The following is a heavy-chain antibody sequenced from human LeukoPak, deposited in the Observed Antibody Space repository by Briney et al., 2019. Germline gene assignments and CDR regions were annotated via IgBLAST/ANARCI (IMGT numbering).Heavy chain of an antibody. CDR3: ARVIDGSGSYYPFDY. V-gene: IGHV4-38-2*02. D-gene: IGHD3-10*01. Sequence: SETLSLTCTVSGYSISSGYYWGWIRQPPGKGLEWIGSIYHSGSTYYNPSLKSRVTISVDTSKNQFSLKLSSVTAADTAVYYCARVIDGSGSYYPFDYWGQGTLVTVSS. J-gene: IGHJ4*02. CDR1: GYSISSGYY. CDR2: IYHSGST.